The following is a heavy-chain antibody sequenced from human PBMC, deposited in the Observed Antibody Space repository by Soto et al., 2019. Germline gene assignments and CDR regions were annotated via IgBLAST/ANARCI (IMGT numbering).Heavy chain of an antibody. CDR1: GGSISNYF. CDR2: MYYSGNT. Sequence: QVQLQESGPGLVKPSETLSLTCIVSGGSISNYFWSWIRQPPGMGLEWIGYMYYSGNTNYSPSLKRRLTLSVDTSKNHFSLKLSSVTAADTAVYYCARHGSLSNSPHSFDVWGQGTMVTVSS. CDR3: ARHGSLSNSPHSFDV. J-gene: IGHJ3*01. V-gene: IGHV4-59*08. D-gene: IGHD2-15*01.